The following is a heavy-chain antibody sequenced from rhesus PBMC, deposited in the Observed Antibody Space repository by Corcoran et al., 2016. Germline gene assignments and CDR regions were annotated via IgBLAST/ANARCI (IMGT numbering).Heavy chain of an antibody. D-gene: IGHD3-3*01. CDR2: ISYSGST. J-gene: IGHJ4*01. CDR3: AAALLLDWFPDY. Sequence: QLQLQELGPGLVKPSETLSLTCAVSGYSISSGYGWCWIRQPPGKGLEWIGYISYSGSTSYNPYLTSRGTISRDTAKNEFSLKLSSVTAADTAVYYCAAALLLDWFPDYWGQGVLVTVSS. V-gene: IGHV4-122*02. CDR1: GYSISSGYG.